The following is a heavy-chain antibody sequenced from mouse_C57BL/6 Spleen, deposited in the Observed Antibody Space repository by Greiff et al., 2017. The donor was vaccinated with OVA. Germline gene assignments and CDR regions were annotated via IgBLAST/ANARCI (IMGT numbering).Heavy chain of an antibody. CDR2: IDPSDSYT. J-gene: IGHJ2*01. V-gene: IGHV1-69*01. CDR3: AIITTVVGYYFDY. CDR1: GYTFTSYW. D-gene: IGHD1-1*01. Sequence: QVQLQQPGAELVMPGASVKLSCKASGYTFTSYWMHWVKQRPGQGLEWIGEIDPSDSYTNYNQKFKGKSTLTVDKSSSTAYMQLSSLTSEDSAVYDCAIITTVVGYYFDYWGQGTTLTVSS.